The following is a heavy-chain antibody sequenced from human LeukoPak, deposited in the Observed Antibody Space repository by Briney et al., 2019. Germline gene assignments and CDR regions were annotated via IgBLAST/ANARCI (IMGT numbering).Heavy chain of an antibody. V-gene: IGHV1-24*01. CDR2: FDPEDGET. CDR1: GYTFTSYY. Sequence: ASVKVSCKASGYTFTSYYMHWVRQAPGKGLEWMGGFDPEDGETIYAQKFQGRVTMTEDTSTDTAYMELSSLRSEDTAVYYCATVLYDSSGYGMDVWGQGTTVTVSS. J-gene: IGHJ6*02. CDR3: ATVLYDSSGYGMDV. D-gene: IGHD3-22*01.